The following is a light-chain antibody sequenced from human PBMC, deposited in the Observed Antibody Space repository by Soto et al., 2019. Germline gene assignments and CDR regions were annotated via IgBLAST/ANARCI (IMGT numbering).Light chain of an antibody. J-gene: IGLJ3*02. V-gene: IGLV1-47*01. CDR2: RNN. Sequence: QSVLTQPPSASGTPGQRVTISCSGSSSNIGSNYVYWYQQLPGTAPKLLIYRNNQRPSGVPDRFSGSKSGTSASLAISGLRSEDEADYYCAAWDDNLSVWVFGGGTQLTVL. CDR3: AAWDDNLSVWV. CDR1: SSNIGSNY.